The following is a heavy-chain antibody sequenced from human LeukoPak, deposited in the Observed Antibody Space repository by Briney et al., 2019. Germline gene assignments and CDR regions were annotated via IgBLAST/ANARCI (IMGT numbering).Heavy chain of an antibody. V-gene: IGHV1-2*02. D-gene: IGHD1-26*01. CDR1: GYTFTDSY. J-gene: IGHJ5*02. CDR3: ARERTPVGGSPLIWFDP. Sequence: ASVKVSCKASGYTFTDSYMHWVRQAPGQGLEWMGWINPNSGGTKFAQRFQGRVSMTRDSPIGPAYMELSRLRSDDTAVYYCARERTPVGGSPLIWFDPWGQGTLVTVSS. CDR2: INPNSGGT.